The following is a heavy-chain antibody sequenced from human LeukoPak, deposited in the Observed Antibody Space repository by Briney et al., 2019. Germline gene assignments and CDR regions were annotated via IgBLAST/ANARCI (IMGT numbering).Heavy chain of an antibody. CDR3: ARDRRLDSSGYYSAFDI. CDR1: GYTFTGYY. J-gene: IGHJ3*02. Sequence: ASVKVSCKASGYTFTGYYMHWVRQAPGQGLEWMGIINPSGGSTSYAQKFQGRVTMTRDTSTSTVYMELSSLRSEDTAVYYCARDRRLDSSGYYSAFDIWGQGTMVTVSS. D-gene: IGHD3-22*01. V-gene: IGHV1-46*01. CDR2: INPSGGST.